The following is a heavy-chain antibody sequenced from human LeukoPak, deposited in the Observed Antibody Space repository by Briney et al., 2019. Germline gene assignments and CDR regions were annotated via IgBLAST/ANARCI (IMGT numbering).Heavy chain of an antibody. J-gene: IGHJ4*02. CDR2: INQNSGGT. Sequence: ASVKVSCKASGYNFIDFSMHWVRQAPGQGLEWMGWINQNSGGTNYAQNFQGRVTMTWDPSISTAHMELRSLRYDDTAVYYCAREGWDPHLEYWGQGTLVTVSS. CDR3: AREGWDPHLEY. V-gene: IGHV1-2*02. CDR1: GYNFIDFS. D-gene: IGHD1-26*01.